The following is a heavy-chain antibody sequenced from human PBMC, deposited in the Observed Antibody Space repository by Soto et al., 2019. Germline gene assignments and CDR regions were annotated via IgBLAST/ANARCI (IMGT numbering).Heavy chain of an antibody. V-gene: IGHV4-39*01. CDR3: VGFKSSTIFSH. CDR2: VFYSGRT. CDR1: GGSISSAPSY. D-gene: IGHD3-9*01. Sequence: SETLSLTCTVSGGSISSAPSYWAWIRQPPGKGLEWIGHVFYSGRTTYSPSLRSRVSISADTSKNQFSLNLSSMTAADAAVYFCVGFKSSTIFSHWGQGTLVTVSS. J-gene: IGHJ4*02.